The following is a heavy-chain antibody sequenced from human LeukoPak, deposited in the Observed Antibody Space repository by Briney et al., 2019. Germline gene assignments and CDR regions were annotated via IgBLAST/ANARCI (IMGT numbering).Heavy chain of an antibody. CDR1: GFTFSSYG. J-gene: IGHJ6*03. CDR2: ISGSGGST. Sequence: GGSLRLSCAASGFTFSSYGMSWVRQAPGKGLEWVSAISGSGGSTYYADSVKGRFTISRDNSKNTLYLQMNSLRAEDTAVYYCAKVGGGYCSSTSCYYYYYYMDVWGKGTTVTISS. D-gene: IGHD2-2*01. CDR3: AKVGGGYCSSTSCYYYYYYMDV. V-gene: IGHV3-23*01.